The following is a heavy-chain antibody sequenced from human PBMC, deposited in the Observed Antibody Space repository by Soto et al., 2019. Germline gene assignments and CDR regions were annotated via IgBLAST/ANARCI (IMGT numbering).Heavy chain of an antibody. CDR2: IYPGDSNT. Sequence: EVQLVQSGAEVKKPGESLKISCKGSGYIFTSYWIGWVRQMPGKGLEWMGIIYPGDSNTRYSPSFQGQVTISADKSISTAYLQWSSLKASDTAMYYCARRGGYCSGGSCELDYWGQGTLVTVSS. CDR1: GYIFTSYW. CDR3: ARRGGYCSGGSCELDY. J-gene: IGHJ4*02. D-gene: IGHD2-15*01. V-gene: IGHV5-51*03.